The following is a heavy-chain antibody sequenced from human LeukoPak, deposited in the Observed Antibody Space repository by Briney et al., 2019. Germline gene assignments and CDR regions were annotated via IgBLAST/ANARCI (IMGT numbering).Heavy chain of an antibody. CDR1: GGSISAYY. D-gene: IGHD5-18*01. Sequence: PSETLSLTCTVSGGSISAYYWSWIRQPAGSGLEWVGRIYSNGSTNYNPSLKSRVTMSVDTSKNQFSLRLSSVTAADTAVYYCARGGAMVKDWGQGTLVTVSS. CDR2: IYSNGST. V-gene: IGHV4-4*07. J-gene: IGHJ4*02. CDR3: ARGGAMVKD.